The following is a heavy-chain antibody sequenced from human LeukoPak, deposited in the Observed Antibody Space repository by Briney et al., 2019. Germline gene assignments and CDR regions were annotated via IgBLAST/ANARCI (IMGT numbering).Heavy chain of an antibody. J-gene: IGHJ4*02. CDR3: AKDQPKGRITIPSFDY. CDR2: ISGSGGST. CDR1: GFTFSSYA. D-gene: IGHD3-9*01. V-gene: IGHV3-23*01. Sequence: GGSLSLSCAASGFTFSSYALSWVRQPPGKGLEWVSAISGSGGSTYYADSVKGRFTISRDNSKNTLYLQMNSLRAEDTAVYYCAKDQPKGRITIPSFDYWGQETLVTVSS.